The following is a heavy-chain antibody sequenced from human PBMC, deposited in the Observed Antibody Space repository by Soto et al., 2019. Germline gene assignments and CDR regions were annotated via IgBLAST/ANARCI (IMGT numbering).Heavy chain of an antibody. Sequence: SETLSLTCSVSGGSITRRNYYWGWIRQSPGKGLEWIASMHYGGSTFYKASLRSRASIFADTSNNQLSLNLRSVTAADTAVYYCARGSGSSYGWYSDYWGQGTLVTVSS. J-gene: IGHJ4*02. CDR1: GGSITRRNYY. CDR3: ARGSGSSYGWYSDY. D-gene: IGHD1-26*01. V-gene: IGHV4-39*01. CDR2: MHYGGST.